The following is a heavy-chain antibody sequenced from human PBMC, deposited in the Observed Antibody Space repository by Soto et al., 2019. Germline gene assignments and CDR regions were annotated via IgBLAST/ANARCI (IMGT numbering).Heavy chain of an antibody. CDR2: ISVSVGST. J-gene: IGHJ4*02. D-gene: IGHD4-17*01. V-gene: IGHV3-23*01. CDR1: GFPFGPST. Sequence: EVQLLESGGGLVQPGGSLTLSCGVSGFPFGPSTMSWVRQAPGKGLEWVSTISVSVGSTYYADSVQGRFTVSSDISDNTLFLQITSLTAEATAVYFWAKRAVPDSSATAYLYDHWGRGVLVTVSS. CDR3: AKRAVPDSSATAYLYDH.